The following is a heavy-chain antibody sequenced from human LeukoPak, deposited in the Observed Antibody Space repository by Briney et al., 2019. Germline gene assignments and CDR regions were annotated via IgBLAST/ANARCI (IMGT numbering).Heavy chain of an antibody. CDR1: GFTFSSYS. Sequence: TGGSLRLFCAASGFTFSSYSMNWVRQAPGKGLECVSSISSSSSYLYYADSVKGRFTISRDNAKNSLYLQMNSLRAEDTAVYYCADGYYFDYWGQGTLVTVSS. J-gene: IGHJ4*02. CDR3: ADGYYFDY. CDR2: ISSSSSYL. D-gene: IGHD5-24*01. V-gene: IGHV3-21*01.